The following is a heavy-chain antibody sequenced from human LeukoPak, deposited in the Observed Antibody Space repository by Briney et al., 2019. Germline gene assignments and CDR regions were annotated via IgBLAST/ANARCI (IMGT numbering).Heavy chain of an antibody. CDR3: ARGTPGDGYNGVFPLFDY. J-gene: IGHJ4*02. CDR1: GYTFTGYY. D-gene: IGHD5-24*01. V-gene: IGHV1-2*02. CDR2: INPNSGGT. Sequence: ASVKVSCKAFGYTFTGYYMHWVRHAPGQGLEWMGWINPNSGGTNYAQKFQGRVTMTRDTSISTAYMELSRLRSDDTAVYYCARGTPGDGYNGVFPLFDYWGQGTLVTVSS.